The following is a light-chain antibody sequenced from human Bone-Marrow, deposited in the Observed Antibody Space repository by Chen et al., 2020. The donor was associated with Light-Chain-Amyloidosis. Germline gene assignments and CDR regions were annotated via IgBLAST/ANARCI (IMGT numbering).Light chain of an antibody. J-gene: IGLJ2*01. V-gene: IGLV3-25*03. Sequence: YELTHPPSVSVSPGQKARITCSGDDLPTKYAYWYQQKPGQAPVLVIHRDTGRPSGISERFLGYISGTTATLTLSGVQAEDEADYHCQSADSSGTYEVIFGGGTKLTVL. CDR2: RDT. CDR3: QSADSSGTYEVI. CDR1: DLPTKY.